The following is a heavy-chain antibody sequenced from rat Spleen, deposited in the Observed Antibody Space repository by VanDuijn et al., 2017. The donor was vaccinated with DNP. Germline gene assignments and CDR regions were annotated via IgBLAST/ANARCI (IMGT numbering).Heavy chain of an antibody. CDR1: GSSITSNY. Sequence: EVQLQESGPGLVKPSQSLSLTCSVTGSSITSNYWGWIRKFPGDKMEWMGYISYSGSTGYHPSLKSRISITRDTSKNQFFLHLNSVTTEDTATYYCARGLNYGGFSYSWYFDFWGPGAMVTVSS. CDR2: ISYSGST. J-gene: IGHJ1*01. D-gene: IGHD1-11*01. V-gene: IGHV3-1*01. CDR3: ARGLNYGGFSYSWYFDF.